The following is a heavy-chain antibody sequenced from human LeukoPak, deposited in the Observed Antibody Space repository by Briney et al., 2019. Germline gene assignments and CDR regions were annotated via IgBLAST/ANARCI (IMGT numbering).Heavy chain of an antibody. CDR1: GASISNPDYY. CDR3: ARRSNKDPYSYITNDY. D-gene: IGHD5-18*01. J-gene: IGHJ4*02. CDR2: VDYSGGT. Sequence: PSETLSLTCTVSGASISNPDYYWGWIRQPPGKGLEWIGSVDYSGGTYYNPSLNGRVTIAVDTSSDQVSLNLNSVTAADTAVYYCARRSNKDPYSYITNDYWGQGTLVTVSS. V-gene: IGHV4-39*01.